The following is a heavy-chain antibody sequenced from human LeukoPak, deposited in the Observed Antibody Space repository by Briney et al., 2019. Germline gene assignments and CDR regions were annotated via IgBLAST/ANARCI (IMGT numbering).Heavy chain of an antibody. CDR3: ARGAPAFMYPPDY. Sequence: GGSLRLSCAASGFTFSSYSMNWVRQAPGKGLEWVSSISSSSSYIYYADSVKGRFTISRDNAKSSLYLQMNSLRAEDTAVYYCARGAPAFMYPPDYWGQGTLVTVSS. V-gene: IGHV3-21*01. J-gene: IGHJ4*02. D-gene: IGHD2-2*01. CDR2: ISSSSSYI. CDR1: GFTFSSYS.